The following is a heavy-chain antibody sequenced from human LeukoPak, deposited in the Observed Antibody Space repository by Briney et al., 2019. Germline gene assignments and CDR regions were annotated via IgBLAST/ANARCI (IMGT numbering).Heavy chain of an antibody. V-gene: IGHV4-4*07. CDR3: ARDSCSGGDCHNYYGMDV. J-gene: IGHJ6*02. CDR2: IYTSGST. D-gene: IGHD2-21*02. Sequence: SETLSLTCTVSGGSVSSYYWIWMRQPAGKGLEWIGRIYTSGSTNYNPSLKSRDTMSVDTSKNQFSLKLSSVTAADTAVYYCARDSCSGGDCHNYYGMDVWGQGTTVTVSS. CDR1: GGSVSSYY.